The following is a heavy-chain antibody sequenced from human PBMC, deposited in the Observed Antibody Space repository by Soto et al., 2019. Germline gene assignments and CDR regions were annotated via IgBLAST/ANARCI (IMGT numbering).Heavy chain of an antibody. J-gene: IGHJ4*02. Sequence: ASVKVSCNASAYTFRSYYMNWVRQAPGQGLEWLGIINPSGGYTTYAQRFLGRVTMPSDTSTSTVYMELSSLRSEDTAVYYCASTREMANFDYWGQGTLVTVSS. CDR2: INPSGGYT. V-gene: IGHV1-46*03. D-gene: IGHD3-3*01. CDR3: ASTREMANFDY. CDR1: AYTFRSYY.